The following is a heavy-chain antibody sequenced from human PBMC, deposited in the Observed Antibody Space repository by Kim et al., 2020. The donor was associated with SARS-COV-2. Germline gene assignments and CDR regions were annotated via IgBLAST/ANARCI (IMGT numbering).Heavy chain of an antibody. D-gene: IGHD3-9*01. CDR1: GGSFSGYY. V-gene: IGHV4-34*01. CDR2: INHSGST. J-gene: IGHJ6*02. CDR3: ARGRILTGYYYYYYGMDV. Sequence: SETLSLTCAVYGGSFSGYYWSWIRQPPGKGLEWIGEINHSGSTNYNPSLKSRVTISVDTSKNQFSLKLSSVTAADTAVYYCARGRILTGYYYYYYGMDVWGQGTTVTVSS.